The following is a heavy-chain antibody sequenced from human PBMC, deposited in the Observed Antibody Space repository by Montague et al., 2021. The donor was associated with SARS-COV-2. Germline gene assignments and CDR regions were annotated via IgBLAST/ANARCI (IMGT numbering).Heavy chain of an antibody. Sequence: CAISGDSVSSNSATRNWVRQSPSRGLGWLGRTYYMSKRYNDYAVSVRGRVTINPDTSKNQFSLQLNSVTPEDTAIYYCTSGREGDYSVMDVWGQGTTVTVSS. V-gene: IGHV6-1*01. CDR2: TYYMSKRYN. D-gene: IGHD3-16*01. J-gene: IGHJ6*02. CDR1: GDSVSSNSAT. CDR3: TSGREGDYSVMDV.